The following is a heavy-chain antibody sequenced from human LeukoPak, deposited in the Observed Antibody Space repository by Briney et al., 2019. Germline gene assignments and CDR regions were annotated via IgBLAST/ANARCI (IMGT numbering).Heavy chain of an antibody. V-gene: IGHV1-3*01. D-gene: IGHD3-10*01. CDR1: GYTFTSYA. J-gene: IGHJ5*02. CDR3: ARDPMVRGVININWFDP. CDR2: INAGNGNT. Sequence: ASVKVSCKASGYTFTSYAMHWVRQAPGQRLEWMGWINAGNGNTKYSQKFQGRVTITRDTSASTAYMELSSLRSEDTAVYYCARDPMVRGVININWFDPWGQGTLVTVSS.